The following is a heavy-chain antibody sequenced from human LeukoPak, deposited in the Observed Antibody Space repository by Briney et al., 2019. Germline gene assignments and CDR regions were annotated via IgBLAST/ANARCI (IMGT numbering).Heavy chain of an antibody. CDR3: ARDSSSIPTDY. D-gene: IGHD6-13*01. V-gene: IGHV1-46*01. CDR2: INPSGGST. J-gene: IGHJ4*02. Sequence: ASVKVSCKASGYTFTSYYMHWVRQAPGQGLEWMGIINPSGGSTSYAQKFQGRVTMTRDTSTGTVYMELSSLRSEDTAVYYCARDSSSIPTDYWGQGTLVTVSS. CDR1: GYTFTSYY.